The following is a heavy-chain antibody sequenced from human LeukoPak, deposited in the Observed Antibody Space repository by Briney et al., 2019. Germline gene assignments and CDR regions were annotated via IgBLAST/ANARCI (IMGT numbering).Heavy chain of an antibody. CDR1: GFTFTTYW. D-gene: IGHD1/OR15-1a*01. J-gene: IGHJ1*01. CDR2: IKQDGTEK. V-gene: IGHV3-7*03. Sequence: PGESLRLSCTASGFTFTTYWMSWVRHPPGKGLEWVANIKQDGTEKYYVDSVKGRFTISRDNSKNTVSLQMNSLRAEDTAVYYCAKGGEQVTWNFQNWGQGTLVTVSS. CDR3: AKGGEQVTWNFQN.